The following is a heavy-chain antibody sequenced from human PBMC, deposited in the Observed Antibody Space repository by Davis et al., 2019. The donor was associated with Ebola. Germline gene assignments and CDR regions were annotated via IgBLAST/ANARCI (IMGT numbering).Heavy chain of an antibody. Sequence: AASVKVSCKASGGTFSSHAVSWVRQAPGQGLEWMGGIIPILGATNYAQSFQGRVTITADESTSTAYMELSSLRSEDTAVYYCARDSGGSWPFDYWGQGTLVTVSS. D-gene: IGHD1-26*01. V-gene: IGHV1-69*13. CDR1: GGTFSSHA. J-gene: IGHJ4*02. CDR3: ARDSGGSWPFDY. CDR2: IIPILGAT.